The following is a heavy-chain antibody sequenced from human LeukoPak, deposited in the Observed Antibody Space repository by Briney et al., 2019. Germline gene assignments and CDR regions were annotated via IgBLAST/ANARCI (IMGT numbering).Heavy chain of an antibody. CDR1: GFTFSNYA. V-gene: IGHV3-30*04. J-gene: IGHJ4*02. D-gene: IGHD3-16*02. Sequence: PGGSLRLSCAASGFTFSNYALHWVRQAPGKGLEWVAVISYDGSYKYYADSVKGRFTISRDNSKNTVYLQMNSLRAEDTAVYYCARDYAWDSYGLVLDSWGQGALVTVSS. CDR3: ARDYAWDSYGLVLDS. CDR2: ISYDGSYK.